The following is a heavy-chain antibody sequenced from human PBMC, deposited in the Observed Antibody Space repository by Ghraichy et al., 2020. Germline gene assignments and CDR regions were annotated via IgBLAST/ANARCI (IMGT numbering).Heavy chain of an antibody. CDR2: IYWDDDK. CDR1: GFSLSTSGVG. D-gene: IGHD3-10*01. CDR3: AHSTQPVLDYYGSGSYRLTNWFGP. J-gene: IGHJ5*02. Sequence: SGPTLVKPTQTLTLTCTFSGFSLSTSGVGVGWIRQPPGKALEWLALIYWDDDKRYSPSLKSRLTITKDTSKNQVVLTMTNMDPVDTATYYCAHSTQPVLDYYGSGSYRLTNWFGPWGQGTLVTVSS. V-gene: IGHV2-5*02.